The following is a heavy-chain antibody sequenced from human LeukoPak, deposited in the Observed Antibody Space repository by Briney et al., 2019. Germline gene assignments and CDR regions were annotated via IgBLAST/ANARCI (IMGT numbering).Heavy chain of an antibody. CDR2: IWYDGSNK. J-gene: IGHJ5*01. Sequence: PGGSLRLSCAASGFTFSSYGMHWVRQAPGKGLEWVAVIWYDGSNKYYADSVNGRFTISRDNSKNTLYQQMNSLRAEDTAVYYCARGTLEHCSGASCYPLDSWGQGTLVTVSS. D-gene: IGHD2-15*01. CDR1: GFTFSSYG. V-gene: IGHV3-33*01. CDR3: ARGTLEHCSGASCYPLDS.